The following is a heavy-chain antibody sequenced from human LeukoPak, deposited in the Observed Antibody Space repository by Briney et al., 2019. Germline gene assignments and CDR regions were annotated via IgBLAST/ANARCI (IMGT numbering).Heavy chain of an antibody. Sequence: GGSLRLSCAASGFTFDDYAMHWVRQAPGKGLEWVSGISWNSGSIGYADSVKGRFTISRDNAKNSLYLQRNSLRAEDAALYYCAKDGSPEQLASYFDYWGQGTLVTVSS. D-gene: IGHD6-13*01. CDR3: AKDGSPEQLASYFDY. CDR1: GFTFDDYA. J-gene: IGHJ4*02. V-gene: IGHV3-9*01. CDR2: ISWNSGSI.